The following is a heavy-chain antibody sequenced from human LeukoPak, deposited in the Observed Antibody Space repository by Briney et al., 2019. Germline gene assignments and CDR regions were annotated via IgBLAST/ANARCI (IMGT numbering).Heavy chain of an antibody. CDR2: ISSSGSTI. V-gene: IGHV3-48*03. CDR1: GFTFSSYE. D-gene: IGHD5-18*01. CDR3: AKQPDKGYSYGYWGYFDY. Sequence: GGSLGLSCAASGFTFSSYEMNWVRQAPGKGLEWVSYISSSGSTIYYADSVKGRFAISRDNAKNSLYLQMNSLRAEDTAVYYCAKQPDKGYSYGYWGYFDYWGQGTLVTVSS. J-gene: IGHJ4*02.